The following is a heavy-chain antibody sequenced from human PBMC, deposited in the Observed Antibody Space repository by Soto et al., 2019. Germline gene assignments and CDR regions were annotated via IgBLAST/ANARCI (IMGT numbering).Heavy chain of an antibody. CDR3: ARPAGGSDP. CDR1: GYTFTGYF. J-gene: IGHJ5*02. Sequence: ASVKVSCKASGYTFTGYFMHWVRQAPGQGLEWMGWINPITGGTNYAQKFQGRVAMTRDTSISTAYMELSSLRSDDTAVYYCARPAGGSDPWGQGTLVTVSS. CDR2: INPITGGT. V-gene: IGHV1-2*02.